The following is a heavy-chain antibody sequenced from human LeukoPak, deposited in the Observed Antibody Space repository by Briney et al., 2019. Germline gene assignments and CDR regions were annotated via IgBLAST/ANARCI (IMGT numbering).Heavy chain of an antibody. CDR2: IKQDGGGK. D-gene: IGHD4-17*01. CDR3: ARAKASDYGDSIFDS. J-gene: IGHJ4*02. V-gene: IGHV3-7*01. Sequence: GGSLRLSCAASGFTFSSYWMSWVRQAPGKGLEGVANIKQDGGGKYYVDSVKGRFTISRDNAKNSLYLQMNSLRAEDTAVYYCARAKASDYGDSIFDSWGQGTLVTVSS. CDR1: GFTFSSYW.